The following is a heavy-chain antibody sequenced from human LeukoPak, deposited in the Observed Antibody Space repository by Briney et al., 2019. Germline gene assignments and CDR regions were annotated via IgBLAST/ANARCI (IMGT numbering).Heavy chain of an antibody. Sequence: PGGSLRLSCAASGFTFSSYSMNWVRQAPGKGLEWVSYISSRTNTIYYADSVKGRFTISRDNAKNSLYLQMNSLRAEDTAVYYCARDSASMVGDLDHWGQGTLVTVSS. J-gene: IGHJ4*02. D-gene: IGHD1-26*01. V-gene: IGHV3-48*01. CDR1: GFTFSSYS. CDR3: ARDSASMVGDLDH. CDR2: ISSRTNTI.